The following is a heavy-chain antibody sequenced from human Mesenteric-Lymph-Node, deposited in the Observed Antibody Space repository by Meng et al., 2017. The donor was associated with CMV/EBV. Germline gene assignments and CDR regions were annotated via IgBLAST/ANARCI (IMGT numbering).Heavy chain of an antibody. J-gene: IGHJ4*02. CDR1: GGSISSSSYY. CDR2: IYYSGST. CDR3: ARFIVVMIPNINKLDVHFDY. D-gene: IGHD2-21*01. Sequence: SETLSLTCTVSGGSISSSSYYWGWIRQPPGTGLEWIGSIYYSGSTYYNPSLKSRVTISVDTSKNQFSLKLSSVTAADTGVYFCARFIVVMIPNINKLDVHFDYWGQGALVTVSS. V-gene: IGHV4-39*07.